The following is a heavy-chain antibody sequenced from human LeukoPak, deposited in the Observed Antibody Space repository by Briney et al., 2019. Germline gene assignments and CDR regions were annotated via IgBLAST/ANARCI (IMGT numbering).Heavy chain of an antibody. D-gene: IGHD3-10*01. Sequence: PGGSLRLSCAASGFTFSSYGMHWVRQAPGKGLEGVAFIRYDGSNKYYADSVKGRFTISRDNSKNTLYLQMNSLRAEDTAVYYCAKGAYYGSGSYYKYYYYYMDVWGKGTTVTISS. CDR3: AKGAYYGSGSYYKYYYYYMDV. CDR1: GFTFSSYG. V-gene: IGHV3-30*02. CDR2: IRYDGSNK. J-gene: IGHJ6*03.